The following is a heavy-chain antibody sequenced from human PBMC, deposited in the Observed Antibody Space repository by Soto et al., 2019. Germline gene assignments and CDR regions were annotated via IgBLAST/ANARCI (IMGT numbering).Heavy chain of an antibody. CDR3: ARTVTPPRKTDL. Sequence: QVQLQESGPGLVKPSETLSLTCTVSGGSVSSGSYYWSWIRQPPGKGLEWIGYIYYSGSTNYNPSLKSRVTISVDRSKNQISLKLSFVTAADTAVYHCARTVTPPRKTDLCVRGTLVTVSS. V-gene: IGHV4-61*01. CDR2: IYYSGST. J-gene: IGHJ2*01. D-gene: IGHD4-17*01. CDR1: GGSVSSGSYY.